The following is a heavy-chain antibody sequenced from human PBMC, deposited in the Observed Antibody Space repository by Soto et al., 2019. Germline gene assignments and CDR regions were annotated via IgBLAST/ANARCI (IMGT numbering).Heavy chain of an antibody. J-gene: IGHJ4*02. V-gene: IGHV3-23*01. CDR3: AKDYLSGSGSKEGY. CDR2: ISGSGGST. D-gene: IGHD3-10*01. CDR1: GFTFSSYA. Sequence: VGSLRLSCAASGFTFSSYAMSWVRQAPGKGLEWVSAISGSGGSTYYADSVKGRFTISRDNSKNTLYLQMNSLRAEDTAVYYCAKDYLSGSGSKEGYWGQGTLVTVSS.